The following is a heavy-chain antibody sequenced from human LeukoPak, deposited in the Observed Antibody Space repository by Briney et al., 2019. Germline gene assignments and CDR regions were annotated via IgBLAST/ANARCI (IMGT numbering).Heavy chain of an antibody. J-gene: IGHJ6*02. CDR3: ARDGSWVYSSYNYYGMDV. CDR1: GYTFTSYA. CDR2: INTNTGNP. D-gene: IGHD6-13*01. Sequence: ASVNVSCKASGYTFTSYAMNWVRQAPGQGLEWMGWINTNTGNPTYAQGFTGRFVFSLDTSVSTAYLQISSLKAEDTAVYYCARDGSWVYSSYNYYGMDVWGQGTTVTVSS. V-gene: IGHV7-4-1*02.